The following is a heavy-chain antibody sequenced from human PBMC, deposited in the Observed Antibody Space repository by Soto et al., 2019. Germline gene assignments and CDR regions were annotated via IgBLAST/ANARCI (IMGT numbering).Heavy chain of an antibody. J-gene: IGHJ6*02. D-gene: IGHD6-19*01. Sequence: SVKVSCKASGGTFSSYAISWLRQAPGQGLEWMGGIIPIFGTANYAQKFQGRVTITADESTSTAYMELSSLRSEDTAVYYCARWAVAGPYGMDVWGQGTTVTVSS. CDR3: ARWAVAGPYGMDV. CDR2: IIPIFGTA. V-gene: IGHV1-69*13. CDR1: GGTFSSYA.